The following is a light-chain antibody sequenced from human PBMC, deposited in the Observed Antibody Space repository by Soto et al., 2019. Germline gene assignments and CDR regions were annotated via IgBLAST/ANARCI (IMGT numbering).Light chain of an antibody. CDR3: QQLKSFPIT. CDR2: AAS. J-gene: IGKJ5*01. Sequence: DIQKTQSPSSVPSCGADMSTISCRASQGVSRWLAWYQQKPGRAPKLLIYAASSLQSGVPSRFSGSGSGTDFTLTISSLQPEDFATYYCQQLKSFPITFGQGTRLEIK. CDR1: QGVSRW. V-gene: IGKV1D-12*01.